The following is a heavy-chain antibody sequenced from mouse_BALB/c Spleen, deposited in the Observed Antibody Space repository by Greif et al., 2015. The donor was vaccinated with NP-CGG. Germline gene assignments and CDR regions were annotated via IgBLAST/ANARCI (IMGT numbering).Heavy chain of an antibody. Sequence: EVQLQQSGPSLVKPSQTLSLTCSVTGDSITSGYWNWIRKFPGNKLEYMGYISYSGSTYYNPSLKSRISITRDTSKNQYYLQLNSVTTEDTATYYCARYYYGSSYHYFDYWGQGTTLTVSS. CDR3: ARYYYGSSYHYFDY. J-gene: IGHJ2*01. D-gene: IGHD1-1*01. CDR1: GDSITSGY. V-gene: IGHV3-8*02. CDR2: ISYSGST.